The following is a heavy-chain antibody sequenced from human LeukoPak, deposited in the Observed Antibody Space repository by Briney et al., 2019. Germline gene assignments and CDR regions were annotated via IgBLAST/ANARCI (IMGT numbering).Heavy chain of an antibody. V-gene: IGHV4-34*01. J-gene: IGHJ4*02. Sequence: SETLSLTCAVHGGSFSGFYGTWRRRPPGKGPEWIGEVNHSRGTNYNPSLKSRVTISEDTSKNQLSLNLTSVTAADTAVYYCAKGLGEGYPDSWGQGTLVTVSS. CDR2: VNHSRGT. D-gene: IGHD5-24*01. CDR3: AKGLGEGYPDS. CDR1: GGSFSGFY.